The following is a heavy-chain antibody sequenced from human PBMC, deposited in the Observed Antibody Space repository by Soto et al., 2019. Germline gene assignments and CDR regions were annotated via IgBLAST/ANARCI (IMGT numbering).Heavy chain of an antibody. CDR2: AKSKSDGATT. D-gene: IGHD1-26*01. CDR1: GFTFSNVW. J-gene: IGHJ4*02. CDR3: TTAAGGMWGADY. V-gene: IGHV3-15*01. Sequence: PGGSLRLSCAASGFTFSNVWMSWVRQAPGKGLEWVGRAKSKSDGATTDYAAPVKGRFTVSRDDSQNTLSLQMDSLEIEDTAVYFCTTAAGGMWGADYWGQGTPVTVSS.